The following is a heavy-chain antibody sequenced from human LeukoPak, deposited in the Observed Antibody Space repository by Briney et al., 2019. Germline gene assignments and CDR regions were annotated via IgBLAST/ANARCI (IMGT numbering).Heavy chain of an antibody. Sequence: PGGSLRLSCVTSGYTFTHYGFHWVRQAPGKGLVWVSRITNDESRTNYADSVNGRFTISRDNAKSTVYLQITGLTAEDTAVYYCARDGGTSTPFDHWGQGTLVTVSS. CDR1: GYTFTHYG. CDR2: ITNDESRT. CDR3: ARDGGTSTPFDH. V-gene: IGHV3-74*01. D-gene: IGHD2-15*01. J-gene: IGHJ4*02.